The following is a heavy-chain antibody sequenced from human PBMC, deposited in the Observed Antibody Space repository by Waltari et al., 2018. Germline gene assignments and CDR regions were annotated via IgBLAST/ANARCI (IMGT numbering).Heavy chain of an antibody. D-gene: IGHD3-16*01. CDR1: GGSFSEYY. J-gene: IGHJ6*03. CDR2: INHSGST. V-gene: IGHV4-34*02. Sequence: QVQLQQWGAGLWKPSETLSLTCAVYGGSFSEYYWTWIRQPPGKGLEWIGEINHSGSTNYNPSLQSRVTISVDTSKNQFSLKLTSVTAADTAVYYCATLGPYYYYYMDVWGKGTTVTVSS. CDR3: ATLGPYYYYYMDV.